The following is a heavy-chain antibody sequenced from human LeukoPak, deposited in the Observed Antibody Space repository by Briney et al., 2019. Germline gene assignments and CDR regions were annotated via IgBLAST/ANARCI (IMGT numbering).Heavy chain of an antibody. Sequence: PSETLSLTCTVSGGSISSGGSYWSWIRQPPGKGLEWIGYIYYSGSTNYNPSLKSRVTISVDTSENQFSLKLSSVTAADTAVYYCARVSVVVVAATPDAFDIWGQGTMVTVSS. CDR1: GGSISSGGSY. CDR2: IYYSGST. D-gene: IGHD2-15*01. J-gene: IGHJ3*02. CDR3: ARVSVVVVAATPDAFDI. V-gene: IGHV4-61*08.